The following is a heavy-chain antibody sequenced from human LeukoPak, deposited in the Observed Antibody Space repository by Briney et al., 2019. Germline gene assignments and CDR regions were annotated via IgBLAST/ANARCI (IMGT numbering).Heavy chain of an antibody. CDR1: GGTFSSYA. D-gene: IGHD3-10*01. Sequence: SVKVSCKASGGTFSSYAISWVRQAPGQGLEWMRRIIPIFGTANYAQKFQGRVMITTDESTSTAYMELSSLRSEDTAVYYCASQISRMVRGVIEDYWGQGSLVTVSS. J-gene: IGHJ4*02. CDR3: ASQISRMVRGVIEDY. V-gene: IGHV1-69*05. CDR2: IIPIFGTA.